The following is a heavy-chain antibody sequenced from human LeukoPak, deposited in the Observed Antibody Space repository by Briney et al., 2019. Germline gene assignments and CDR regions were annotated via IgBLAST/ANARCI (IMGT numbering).Heavy chain of an antibody. J-gene: IGHJ4*02. CDR2: IYYSGST. CDR3: ARESVKTGFAWDH. CDR1: GGSISSGGYY. Sequence: SQTLSLTCTVSGGSISSGGYYWSWIRQHPGKGLEWIGYIYYSGSTYYNPSLKSRVTISVDTSKNQFSLKLSSVTAADTAVYYCARESVKTGFAWDHWGQGTLVTVSS. D-gene: IGHD3-10*01. V-gene: IGHV4-31*03.